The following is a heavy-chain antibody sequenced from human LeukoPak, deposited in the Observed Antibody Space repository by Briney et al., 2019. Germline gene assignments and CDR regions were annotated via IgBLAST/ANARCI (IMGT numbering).Heavy chain of an antibody. D-gene: IGHD2/OR15-2a*01. Sequence: SETLSLTCAVYGGSFSGYYWIWIRQPPGKGREGIGEINNSGSANYNPSRKSRVTIEIDTSKNQFSLNLSSVTAADTAVFYCARGLSNSRRTLLGLDYWGQGTLVTVSS. CDR1: GGSFSGYY. CDR3: ARGLSNSRRTLLGLDY. J-gene: IGHJ4*02. V-gene: IGHV4-34*01. CDR2: INNSGSA.